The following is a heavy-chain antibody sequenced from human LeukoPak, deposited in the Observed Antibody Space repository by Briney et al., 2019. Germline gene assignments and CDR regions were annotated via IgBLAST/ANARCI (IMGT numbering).Heavy chain of an antibody. CDR3: ARRVPAAGIDI. D-gene: IGHD2-2*01. J-gene: IGHJ3*02. Sequence: GESLRLSCVAPGFSFSSYTMTWVRQAPGKGLEWISSISSYSSYIHYADSVKGRFTISRDNAKNTLYLQMNSLRAEDTAVYYCARRVPAAGIDIWGQGTMVTVSS. V-gene: IGHV3-21*04. CDR2: ISSYSSYI. CDR1: GFSFSSYT.